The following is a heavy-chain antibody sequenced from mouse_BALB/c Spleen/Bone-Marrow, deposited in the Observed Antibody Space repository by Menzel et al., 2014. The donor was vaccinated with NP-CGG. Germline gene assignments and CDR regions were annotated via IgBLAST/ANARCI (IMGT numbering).Heavy chain of an antibody. CDR3: ASYYRYSFDY. V-gene: IGHV14-3*02. Sequence: EVQLQQSGAELVKPGASVKLSCTGSGFNIKDTYMHWVKRRPEQGLEWIGRIDPANGNTKYDPKFQGKATITADTSSYTAYLQLSSLTSEDTAVYYCASYYRYSFDYWGQGTTLTVSS. CDR1: GFNIKDTY. CDR2: IDPANGNT. J-gene: IGHJ2*01. D-gene: IGHD2-14*01.